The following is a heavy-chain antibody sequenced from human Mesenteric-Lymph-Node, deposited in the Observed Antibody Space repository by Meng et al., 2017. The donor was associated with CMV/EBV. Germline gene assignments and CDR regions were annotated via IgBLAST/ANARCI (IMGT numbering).Heavy chain of an antibody. V-gene: IGHV3-23*03. J-gene: IGHJ6*02. CDR1: RFTFSAYG. Sequence: GESLKISCAASRFTFSAYGMSWVRQAPGKGLEWVSTIYSGGDTHYADSVKGRFTISRDNSKDMVYLQMNSLRAEDTAIYYCAKVTRFPRTRALPASPFYYYGMDVWGQGTAVTV. CDR3: AKVTRFPRTRALPASPFYYYGMDV. CDR2: IYSGGDT. D-gene: IGHD2-2*01.